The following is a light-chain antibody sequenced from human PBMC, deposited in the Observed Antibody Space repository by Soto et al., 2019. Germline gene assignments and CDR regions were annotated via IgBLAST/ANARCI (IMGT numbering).Light chain of an antibody. V-gene: IGLV2-14*01. Sequence: QSALTQPASVSGSPGQSITISCTGTSSDVGGYNYVSWYQQHPGKAPKLMIYGVNNRPSGVSNRFSGSKSGNTASLTISGLQAEDEADYYCSSYTSSSTLSVFGGGTKVTVL. CDR1: SSDVGGYNY. CDR3: SSYTSSSTLSV. J-gene: IGLJ2*01. CDR2: GVN.